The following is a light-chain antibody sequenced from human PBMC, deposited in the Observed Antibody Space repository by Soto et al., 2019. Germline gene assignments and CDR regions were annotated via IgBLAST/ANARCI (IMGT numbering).Light chain of an antibody. CDR3: KQYGSSPPYT. J-gene: IGKJ2*01. V-gene: IGKV3-20*01. Sequence: ELVLTQSPGTLSLSPGERATLACRASQSVSSSYLAWYQQKPGQAPRLLIYGASSRATGIPDRFSGSWSGTDFTLTISRLEPEDFAVYDCKQYGSSPPYTFGQGNKLEIK. CDR2: GAS. CDR1: QSVSSSY.